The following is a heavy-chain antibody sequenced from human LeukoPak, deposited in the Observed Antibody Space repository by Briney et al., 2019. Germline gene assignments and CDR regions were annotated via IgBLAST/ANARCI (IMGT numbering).Heavy chain of an antibody. D-gene: IGHD3-10*01. CDR2: IRSSVNTI. V-gene: IGHV3-48*03. CDR3: ARDRSTLHGSGMPSAMDV. CDR1: GFTFSSYE. J-gene: IGHJ6*02. Sequence: GGSLRLSCAASGFTFSSYEMNWVRQAPGKGLEWVSYIRSSVNTIYYADSVKGRFTISRDNAKNSLYLQMNSLRAEDTAVYYCARDRSTLHGSGMPSAMDVWGQGTTVTVSS.